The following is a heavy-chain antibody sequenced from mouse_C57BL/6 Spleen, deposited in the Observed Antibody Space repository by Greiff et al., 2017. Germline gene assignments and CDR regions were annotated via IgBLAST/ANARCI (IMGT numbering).Heavy chain of an antibody. CDR2: IYPNNGGT. V-gene: IGHV1-18*01. Sequence: VQLQQSGPELVKPGASVKIPCKASGYTFTDYNMDWVKQSHGKSLEWIGDIYPNNGGTNYNQKFKGKATLTVDKSSSTAYMELRSLTSEDTAVYDSASGELRRQGGAMDYWGQGTSGTVSS. CDR3: ASGELRRQGGAMDY. CDR1: GYTFTDYN. D-gene: IGHD2-4*01. J-gene: IGHJ4*01.